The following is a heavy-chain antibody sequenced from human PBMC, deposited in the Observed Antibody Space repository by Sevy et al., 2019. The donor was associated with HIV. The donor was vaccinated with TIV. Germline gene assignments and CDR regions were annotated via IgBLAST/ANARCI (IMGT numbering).Heavy chain of an antibody. Sequence: GGSLRLSCAASGFTFSSYAMHWVRQAPGKGLEWVAVISYDGSNKYYADSAKGRFTISRDNSKNTLYLQMNSLRAEDTAVYYCARDFRISSTTVTPYFQHWGQGTLVTVSS. J-gene: IGHJ1*01. CDR3: ARDFRISSTTVTPYFQH. D-gene: IGHD4-17*01. CDR2: ISYDGSNK. V-gene: IGHV3-30-3*01. CDR1: GFTFSSYA.